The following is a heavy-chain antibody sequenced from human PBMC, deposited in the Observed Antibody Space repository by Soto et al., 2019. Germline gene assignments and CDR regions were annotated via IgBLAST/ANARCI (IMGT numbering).Heavy chain of an antibody. J-gene: IGHJ4*02. Sequence: ASVKVSCKASGYTFTNYGLSWVRQAPGQGLEWMGWISGNTGNTNYAQKFQGRVIMTTETSTRTVYMELRRLRFDDTAVYYCARDPDYWSGYELDYWGQGTPVTVSS. CDR2: ISGNTGNT. D-gene: IGHD3-3*01. CDR1: GYTFTNYG. V-gene: IGHV1-18*04. CDR3: ARDPDYWSGYELDY.